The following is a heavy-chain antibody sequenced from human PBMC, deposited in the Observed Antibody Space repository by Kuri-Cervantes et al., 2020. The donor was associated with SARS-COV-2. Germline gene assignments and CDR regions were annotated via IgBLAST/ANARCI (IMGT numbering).Heavy chain of an antibody. CDR3: ARRGSSGWHEGPDC. CDR1: GYTFTNYD. CDR2: ISTYTGSA. D-gene: IGHD6-19*01. V-gene: IGHV1-18*01. J-gene: IGHJ4*02. Sequence: ASVKVSCKTSGYTFTNYDIIWVRQAPGQGLEWMGWISTYTGSAKSLQKFQDRVFMTTDTSTGTAYLELRGLRFDDTAVYYCARRGSSGWHEGPDCWGQGTLVTVSS.